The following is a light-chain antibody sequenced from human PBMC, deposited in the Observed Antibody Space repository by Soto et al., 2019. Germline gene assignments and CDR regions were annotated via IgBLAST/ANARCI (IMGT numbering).Light chain of an antibody. V-gene: IGKV1-39*01. CDR3: PQSYINPAWT. CDR1: QSISNI. Sequence: IQMTQSPSSLSASVGDRVTITCRASQSISNILNWYQQKPGKAPKLLIYAASTLQTGVPSRFSRSGSGTDFTLTITNLQPEDFATYYCPQSYINPAWTFGQGTKV. CDR2: AAS. J-gene: IGKJ1*01.